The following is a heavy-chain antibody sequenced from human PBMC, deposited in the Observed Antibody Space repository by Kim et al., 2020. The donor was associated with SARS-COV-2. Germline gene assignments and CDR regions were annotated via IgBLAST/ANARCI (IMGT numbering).Heavy chain of an antibody. J-gene: IGHJ2*01. CDR3: ASSYGDYAYWYFDL. Sequence: PYLKTRVTISVDRSKNQFSLKLSSVTAADTAVYYCASSYGDYAYWYFDLWGRGTLVTVSS. V-gene: IGHV4-30-2*01. D-gene: IGHD4-17*01.